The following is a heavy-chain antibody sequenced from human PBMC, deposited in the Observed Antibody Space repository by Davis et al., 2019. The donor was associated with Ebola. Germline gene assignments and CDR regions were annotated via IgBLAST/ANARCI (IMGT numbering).Heavy chain of an antibody. V-gene: IGHV3-33*08. CDR1: GFTFSSYA. CDR3: TTGYYDSSGYP. D-gene: IGHD3-22*01. J-gene: IGHJ5*02. Sequence: GESLKISCAASGFTFSSYAMHWVRQAPGKGLEWVAVIWYDGSNKYYADSVKGRFTISRDNSKNTLYLQMNSLKTEDTAVYYCTTGYYDSSGYPWGQGTLVTVSS. CDR2: IWYDGSNK.